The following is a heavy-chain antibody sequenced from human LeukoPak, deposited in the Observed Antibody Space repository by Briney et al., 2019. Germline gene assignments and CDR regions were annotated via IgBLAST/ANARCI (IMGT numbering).Heavy chain of an antibody. Sequence: GESLKISCKASGYFFPNHWIGWVRQMPGKGLEWMGRIFPGDSDTRYSPSFQGQVTISADKSISTAYLQWSSLKASGTAMYYCVRLPHLGTLFFQHWGQGSLVTVSS. CDR1: GYFFPNHW. D-gene: IGHD3-16*01. J-gene: IGHJ1*01. V-gene: IGHV5-51*01. CDR2: IFPGDSDT. CDR3: VRLPHLGTLFFQH.